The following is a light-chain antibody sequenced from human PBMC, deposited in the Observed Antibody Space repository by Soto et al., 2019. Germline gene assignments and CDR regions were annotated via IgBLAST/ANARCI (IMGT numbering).Light chain of an antibody. J-gene: IGKJ1*01. CDR2: AAS. V-gene: IGKV1-39*01. Sequence: DIQKTQFPSSLSASLGDRFTITCRASQSISSYLNWYQQKPGKAPKLLIYAASSLQSGVPSRFSGSGSGTDFTLTISSLQPEDFATYYCQQSDSTWTFGQGTKVDIK. CDR1: QSISSY. CDR3: QQSDSTWT.